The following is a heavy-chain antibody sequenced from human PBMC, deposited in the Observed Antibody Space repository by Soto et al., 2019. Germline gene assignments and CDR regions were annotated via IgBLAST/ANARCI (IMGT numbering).Heavy chain of an antibody. D-gene: IGHD3-10*01. J-gene: IGHJ4*02. CDR2: ISSSSSYI. V-gene: IGHV3-21*04. Sequence: GVSLRLSCAASGFTVSSYSMNWVRQAPGKGLEWVSSISSSSSYIYYADSLKGRFTISRDNAKNSLYLQMNSLRPEDTAVYYCARGRNYYGSGSPIDYWGQGTLVTVSS. CDR1: GFTVSSYS. CDR3: ARGRNYYGSGSPIDY.